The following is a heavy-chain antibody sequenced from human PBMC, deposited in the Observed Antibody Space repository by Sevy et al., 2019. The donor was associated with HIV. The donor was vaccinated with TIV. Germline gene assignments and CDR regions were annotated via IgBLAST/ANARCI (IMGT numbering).Heavy chain of an antibody. CDR3: ARIAAADNRGAFDI. D-gene: IGHD6-13*01. CDR1: GYTFTSYG. V-gene: IGHV1-18*01. Sequence: ASVKVSCKASGYTFTSYGISWVRQAPGQGLEWMGWISAYNGNTNYAQKLQGRVTMTTDTSTSTAYMELRSLRSDDTAVYYCARIAAADNRGAFDIWGQGTMVTVSS. J-gene: IGHJ3*02. CDR2: ISAYNGNT.